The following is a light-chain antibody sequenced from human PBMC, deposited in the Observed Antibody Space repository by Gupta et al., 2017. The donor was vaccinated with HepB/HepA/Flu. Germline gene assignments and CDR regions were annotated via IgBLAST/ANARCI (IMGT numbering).Light chain of an antibody. V-gene: IGKV3-15*01. J-gene: IGKJ2*01. CDR1: QSVSNN. CDR2: GAS. CDR3: QQYNNWPPYT. Sequence: EIVMTQSPATLSVSPGERATLSCRASQSVSNNLAWYQQKPGQAPRLLIYGASTRATDIPARFSGSGYATEFTLTISSRQSEDFAVYYCQQYNNWPPYTFGQGTKMEIK.